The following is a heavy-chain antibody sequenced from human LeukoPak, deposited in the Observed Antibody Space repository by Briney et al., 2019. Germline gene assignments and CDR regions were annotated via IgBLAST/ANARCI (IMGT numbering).Heavy chain of an antibody. J-gene: IGHJ4*02. CDR2: ISGNGGRT. V-gene: IGHV3-23*01. Sequence: GGSLRLSCAASGFTFSSYAMSWVRQAPGKGLEWVSVISGNGGRTYYADSVKGRFTISRDNSKNTLYLQMNSLRVEDTAVYYCAIDPNWGTHSWGQGVLVTVSS. CDR1: GFTFSSYA. D-gene: IGHD7-27*01. CDR3: AIDPNWGTHS.